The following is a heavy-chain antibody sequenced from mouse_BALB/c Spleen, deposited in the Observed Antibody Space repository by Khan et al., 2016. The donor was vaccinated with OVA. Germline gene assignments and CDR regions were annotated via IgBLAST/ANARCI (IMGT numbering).Heavy chain of an antibody. CDR3: ARTGYYYFDY. D-gene: IGHD2-3*01. J-gene: IGHJ2*01. V-gene: IGHV5-17*02. CDR2: ISSDSSTI. CDR1: GFTFSGFG. Sequence: EVELVESGGGLVQPGGSRKLSCAASGFTFSGFGMHWVRQAPEKGLEWVAFISSDSSTIYYADTVKGRFTISRDNPKKTLFLLMTSLRSEDTALYFCARTGYYYFDYWGQGTTLTVSS.